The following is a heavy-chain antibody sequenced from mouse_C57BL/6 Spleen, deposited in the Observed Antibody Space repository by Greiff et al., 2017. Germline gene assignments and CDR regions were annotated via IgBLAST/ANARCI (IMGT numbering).Heavy chain of an antibody. CDR2: IWSDGST. CDR3: ARQGLYYGSRKGYYYAMDY. CDR1: GFSLTSYG. D-gene: IGHD1-1*01. J-gene: IGHJ4*01. Sequence: VQRVESGPGLVAPSQSLSITCTVSGFSLTSYGVHWVRQPPGKGLEWLVVIWSDGSTTYNSALKSRLSISKDNSKSQVFLKMNSLQTDDTAMYYCARQGLYYGSRKGYYYAMDYWGQGTSVTVSS. V-gene: IGHV2-6-1*01.